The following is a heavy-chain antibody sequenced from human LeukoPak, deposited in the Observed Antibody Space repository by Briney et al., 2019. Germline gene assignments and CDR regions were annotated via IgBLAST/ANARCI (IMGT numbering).Heavy chain of an antibody. CDR2: ISSSSSYI. J-gene: IGHJ4*02. V-gene: IGHV3-21*01. Sequence: GGSLRLSCAASGFTFSSDSMNWVRQAPGKGLEWVSSISSSSSYIYYADSVKGRFTISRDNAKNSLYLQMNSLRAEDTAVYYCARDLKYCSSTSCYPPSDDYFDYWGQGTLVTVSS. D-gene: IGHD2-2*01. CDR3: ARDLKYCSSTSCYPPSDDYFDY. CDR1: GFTFSSDS.